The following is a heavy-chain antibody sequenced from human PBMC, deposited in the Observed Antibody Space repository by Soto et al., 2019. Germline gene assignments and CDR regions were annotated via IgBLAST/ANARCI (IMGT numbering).Heavy chain of an antibody. J-gene: IGHJ5*02. CDR2: IIPIFGTA. V-gene: IGHV1-69*01. CDR1: GGTFSSYA. Sequence: SVKVSCKASGGTFSSYAISWVRQAPGQGLEWMGGIIPIFGTANYAQKFQGRVTITADESTSTAYMELSSLRSEDTAVYYCFRYCSSTSCSRFDPWGQGXLVTVYS. D-gene: IGHD2-2*01. CDR3: FRYCSSTSCSRFDP.